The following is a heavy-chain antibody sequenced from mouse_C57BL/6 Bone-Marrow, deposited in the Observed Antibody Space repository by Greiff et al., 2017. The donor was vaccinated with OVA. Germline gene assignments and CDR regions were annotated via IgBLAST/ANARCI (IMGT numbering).Heavy chain of an antibody. CDR3: ARLWYYAGAMDY. Sequence: EVQGVESGGGLVKPGGSLKLSCAASGFTFSSYTMSWVRQTPEKRLEWVATISGGGGNTYYPDSVKGRFTISRDNAKNTLYLQMSSLRSEDTALYYCARLWYYAGAMDYWGQGTSVTVSS. V-gene: IGHV5-9*01. CDR2: ISGGGGNT. J-gene: IGHJ4*01. D-gene: IGHD1-1*01. CDR1: GFTFSSYT.